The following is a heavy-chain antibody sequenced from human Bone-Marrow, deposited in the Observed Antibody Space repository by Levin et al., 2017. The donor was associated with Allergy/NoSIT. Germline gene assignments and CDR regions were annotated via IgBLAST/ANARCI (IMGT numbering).Heavy chain of an antibody. V-gene: IGHV4-61*01. Sequence: SQTLSLTCTVSGASLNSGSNHWSWIRQSPGKGLEWIGHFDYSGRTIYNPSLRSRVTISVDTSKNQFSLTVTSVTAADTAVYYCARDLDYYYYMDVWGKGTTVTVSS. J-gene: IGHJ6*03. CDR3: ARDLDYYYYMDV. CDR2: FDYSGRT. CDR1: GASLNSGSNH.